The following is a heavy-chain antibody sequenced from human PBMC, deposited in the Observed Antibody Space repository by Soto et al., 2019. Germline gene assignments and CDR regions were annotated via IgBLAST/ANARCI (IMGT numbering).Heavy chain of an antibody. J-gene: IGHJ2*01. Sequence: QLQLQESGPGLVKPSETLSLTCTVSGGSISSSSYYWGWIRPPPGKGLEWIGSIYYSGSTYYNPSLKSRVTISVDTSKNQSSLKRSSVTAADTAVYYWATYNWETDWYFDLWGRGTLVTVSS. V-gene: IGHV4-39*01. CDR1: GGSISSSSYY. CDR2: IYYSGST. D-gene: IGHD1-1*01. CDR3: ATYNWETDWYFDL.